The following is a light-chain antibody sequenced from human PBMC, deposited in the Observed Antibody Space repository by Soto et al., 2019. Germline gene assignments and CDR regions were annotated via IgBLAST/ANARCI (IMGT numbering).Light chain of an antibody. CDR2: AGS. Sequence: VMTQSPDTLSVSPGERATLSCRASQRVSSRLAWYQQKPGQAPRLLRYAGSARATGIPARFSGSGSGPEFTLTISSLQSEESAVYYCHQYNDWPLTFGLGTKVETK. CDR1: QRVSSR. V-gene: IGKV3-15*01. J-gene: IGKJ1*01. CDR3: HQYNDWPLT.